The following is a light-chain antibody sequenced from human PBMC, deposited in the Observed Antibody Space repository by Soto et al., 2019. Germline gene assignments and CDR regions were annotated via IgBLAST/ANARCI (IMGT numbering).Light chain of an antibody. Sequence: QSALTQPASVSGSPGQSITISCTGTSSDIGGYNYVSWYQHHPDKAPKLMIYDVNNRPSGVFNRFSGSKSGNKASLTISGLQDADEAAYYCSSYTSSSTRLVFGGGTKLTVL. CDR3: SSYTSSSTRLV. CDR2: DVN. J-gene: IGLJ2*01. V-gene: IGLV2-14*03. CDR1: SSDIGGYNY.